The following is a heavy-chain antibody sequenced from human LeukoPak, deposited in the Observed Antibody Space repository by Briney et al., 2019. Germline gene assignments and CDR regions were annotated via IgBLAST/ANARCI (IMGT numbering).Heavy chain of an antibody. CDR2: INPNSGGT. CDR1: GYTFTGYY. Sequence: ASVKVSCKASGYTFTGYYMHWVRQAPGQGLEWMGWINPNSGGTNYAQKFQGRVTMTRDTSISTAYMELSSLRSEDTAVYYCARGIEVRNYYGSGRPLDYWGQGTLVTVSS. J-gene: IGHJ4*02. D-gene: IGHD3-10*01. V-gene: IGHV1-2*02. CDR3: ARGIEVRNYYGSGRPLDY.